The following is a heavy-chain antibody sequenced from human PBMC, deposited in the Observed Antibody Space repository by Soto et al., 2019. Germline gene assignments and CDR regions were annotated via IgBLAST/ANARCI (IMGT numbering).Heavy chain of an antibody. V-gene: IGHV2-5*01. CDR3: AHRRQWGYSYGSNWFDP. CDR2: IYWNDDK. Sequence: GSGPTLVNPTQTLTLTCTFSGFSLSTSGVGVGWIRQPPGKALEWLALIYWNDDKRYSPSLKSRLTITKDTSKNQVVLTMTNMDPVDTATYYCAHRRQWGYSYGSNWFDPWGQGTLVTVSS. J-gene: IGHJ5*02. D-gene: IGHD5-18*01. CDR1: GFSLSTSGVG.